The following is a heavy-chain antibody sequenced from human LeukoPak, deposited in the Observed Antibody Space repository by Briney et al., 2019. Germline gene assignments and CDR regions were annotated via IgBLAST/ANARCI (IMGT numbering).Heavy chain of an antibody. CDR2: IIPIFGTA. CDR3: ARIGSYLNYGGAFDI. V-gene: IGHV1-69*05. Sequence: SVKVSCKASGGTFSSYAISWVRQAPGQGLEWMGGIIPIFGTANYAQKFQGRVTITTDESTSTAYMELSSLRSEDTAVYYCARIGSYLNYGGAFDIWGQGTMLTVSS. J-gene: IGHJ3*02. CDR1: GGTFSSYA. D-gene: IGHD1-7*01.